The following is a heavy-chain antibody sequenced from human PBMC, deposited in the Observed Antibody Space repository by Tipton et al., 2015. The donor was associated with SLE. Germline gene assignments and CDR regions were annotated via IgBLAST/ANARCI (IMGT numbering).Heavy chain of an antibody. V-gene: IGHV4-59*12. D-gene: IGHD3-22*01. CDR3: ARGVVKRRYYYDSSGSNDY. Sequence: LRLSCTVSGGSISSYYWNWIRQPPGKGLEWIGYIYSSGTTNYNPSLKSRVTISVDTSKNQFSLKLSSVTAADTAVYYCARGVVKRRYYYDSSGSNDYWGQGTLVTVSS. CDR1: GGSISSYY. CDR2: IYSSGTT. J-gene: IGHJ4*02.